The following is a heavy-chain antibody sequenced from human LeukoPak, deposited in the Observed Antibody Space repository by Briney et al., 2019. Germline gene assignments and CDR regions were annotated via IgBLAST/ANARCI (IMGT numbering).Heavy chain of an antibody. Sequence: SETLSLTCGVYVGSFSGYYWSWIRKPPGKGLEWIGEINHRGGTSYNPSLKSRGTISVDTSKTQFSPKLSSVTAADTAVYYCARFWEVLNAFDIWGQGTMVTVSS. V-gene: IGHV4-34*01. J-gene: IGHJ3*02. CDR3: ARFWEVLNAFDI. CDR1: VGSFSGYY. D-gene: IGHD1-26*01. CDR2: INHRGGT.